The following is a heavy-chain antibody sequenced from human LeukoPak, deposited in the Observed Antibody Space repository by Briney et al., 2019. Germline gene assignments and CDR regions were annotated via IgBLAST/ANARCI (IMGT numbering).Heavy chain of an antibody. CDR2: INTNTGNP. V-gene: IGHV7-4-1*02. Sequence: ASVKVSCKASGYTFTSYAMNWVRQAPGQGLEWMGWINTNTGNPTYAQGFTGRFVFSLDTSVSTAYLQISSLKAEDTAVYYCARGRDYYGSGSYYNKDYWGQGTLVTVSS. CDR1: GYTFTSYA. CDR3: ARGRDYYGSGSYYNKDY. D-gene: IGHD3-10*01. J-gene: IGHJ4*02.